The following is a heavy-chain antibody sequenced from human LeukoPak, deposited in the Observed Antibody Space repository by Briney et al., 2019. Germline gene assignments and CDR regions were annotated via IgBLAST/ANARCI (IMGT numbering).Heavy chain of an antibody. CDR3: ARDGDHPKPGSIAVAGTGGWFDP. J-gene: IGHJ5*02. CDR2: IKQDGSEK. CDR1: GFTFSSYW. D-gene: IGHD6-19*01. Sequence: PGGSLRLSCAASGFTFSSYWMSWVRQAPGQGLEWVANIKQDGSEKYYVDSVKGRFTISRDNAKNSLYLQMNSLRVEDTAVYYCARDGDHPKPGSIAVAGTGGWFDPWGQGTLVTVSS. V-gene: IGHV3-7*05.